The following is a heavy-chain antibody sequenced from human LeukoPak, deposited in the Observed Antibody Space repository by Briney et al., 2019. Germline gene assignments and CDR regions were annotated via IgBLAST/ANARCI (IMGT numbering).Heavy chain of an antibody. CDR3: ARDSRVSGDY. CDR2: IYPGDSDT. Sequence: GESLKISCKGSGYSFTSYWIGWVRQMPGKGLEWMGIIYPGDSDTRYSPSFQGQVTISADKSISTAYLQWSSLRSDDTAVYYCARDSRVSGDYWGQGTLVTVSS. J-gene: IGHJ4*02. D-gene: IGHD3-22*01. CDR1: GYSFTSYW. V-gene: IGHV5-51*01.